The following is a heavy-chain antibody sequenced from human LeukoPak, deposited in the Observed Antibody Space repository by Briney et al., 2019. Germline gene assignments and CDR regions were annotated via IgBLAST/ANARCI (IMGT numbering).Heavy chain of an antibody. V-gene: IGHV3-23*01. CDR2: IFPSGGEI. CDR1: GFTFSTFA. D-gene: IGHD2-8*02. CDR3: ATYRQVLLPFES. J-gene: IGHJ4*02. Sequence: GGSLRLSCAASGFTFSTFAMIWVRQPPGKGLGWVSSIFPSGGEIHYADSVRGRFTISRDNSKSTLSLQMNSLRAEDTAIYYCATYRQVLLPFESWGQGTLVTVSS.